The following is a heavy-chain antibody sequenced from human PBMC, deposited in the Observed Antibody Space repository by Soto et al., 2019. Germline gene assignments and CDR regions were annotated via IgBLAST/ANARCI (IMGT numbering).Heavy chain of an antibody. D-gene: IGHD3-10*01. J-gene: IGHJ4*02. CDR1: GDSISSTNYY. Sequence: QLQLQESGPGLVKPSETLSLTCTVSGDSISSTNYYWGWIRQPPGKGLEWNGIVHYYGSTYYNPSLKSRLTISVDTSQVSLKLTSVTAADTALYYCARLPHHMARECYFDIWGPGTLVTVSS. CDR2: VHYYGST. V-gene: IGHV4-39*01. CDR3: ARLPHHMARECYFDI.